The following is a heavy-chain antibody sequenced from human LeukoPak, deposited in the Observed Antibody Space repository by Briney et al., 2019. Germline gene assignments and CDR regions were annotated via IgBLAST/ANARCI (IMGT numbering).Heavy chain of an antibody. CDR1: GFTFSTHN. D-gene: IGHD3-10*02. Sequence: KSGGSLRLSCAASGFTFSTHNMNWVRQAPGKGLEWVSSISSTGTDINYADSVKGRFTISRDNAKNSLYLQMNSLRAEDTAVYYCAELGITMIGGVWGKGTTVTISS. CDR3: AELGITMIGGV. CDR2: ISSTGTDI. V-gene: IGHV3-21*06. J-gene: IGHJ6*04.